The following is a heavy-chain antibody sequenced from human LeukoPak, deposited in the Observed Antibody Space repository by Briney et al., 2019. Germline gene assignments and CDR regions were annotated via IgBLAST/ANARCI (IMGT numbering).Heavy chain of an antibody. CDR3: ARDDSDTAMVLLNY. CDR1: GFTFSSYS. Sequence: GGSLRLSWAASGFTFSSYSMNWVRQAPEKGLEWVSSISSSSYIYYADSVTGRFTISRDNAKNSLYLQMNSLRAEDTAVYYCARDDSDTAMVLLNYWGQGTLVTVSS. J-gene: IGHJ4*02. D-gene: IGHD5-18*01. CDR2: ISSSSYI. V-gene: IGHV3-21*04.